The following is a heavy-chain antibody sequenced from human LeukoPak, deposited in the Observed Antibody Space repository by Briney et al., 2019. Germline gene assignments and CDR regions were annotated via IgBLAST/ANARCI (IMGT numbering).Heavy chain of an antibody. CDR2: VYSGGST. Sequence: GGSLRLSCAASGFTVSSNYMTWVRQAPGKGLEWVSGVYSGGSTYSADSVRGRFTISRDNSKNTLYLQMNSLRAEDTAVYYCARGLAAAGLYFDYWGQGTLVTVSS. D-gene: IGHD6-13*01. CDR3: ARGLAAAGLYFDY. V-gene: IGHV3-53*01. J-gene: IGHJ4*02. CDR1: GFTVSSNY.